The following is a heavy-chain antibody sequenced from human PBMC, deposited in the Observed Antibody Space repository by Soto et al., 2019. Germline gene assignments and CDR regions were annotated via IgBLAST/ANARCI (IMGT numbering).Heavy chain of an antibody. J-gene: IGHJ4*02. CDR3: ARGINYDILTGYFDY. V-gene: IGHV1-69*13. CDR2: IIPIFGTA. D-gene: IGHD3-9*01. CDR1: GGTFSSYA. Sequence: GASVKVSCKASGGTFSSYAIGWVRQAPGQGLEWMGGIIPIFGTANYAQKFQGRVTITADESTSTAYMELSSLRSEDTAVYYCARGINYDILTGYFDYWGQGTLVTVSS.